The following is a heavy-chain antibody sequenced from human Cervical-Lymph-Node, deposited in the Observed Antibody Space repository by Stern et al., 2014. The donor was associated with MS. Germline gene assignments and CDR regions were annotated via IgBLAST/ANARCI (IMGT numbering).Heavy chain of an antibody. Sequence: QITLKESGPSLVRPTQSLTLTCTFSGFSLNTLGEGVGWIRQPPGKALEWLALHYWDDDKRYSPSLKSRLTIRKDTSKNHVVLTMTNMDPVDTATYYCAHSRVEMLRGVPFDYWGQGNLVTVSS. CDR3: AHSRVEMLRGVPFDY. J-gene: IGHJ4*02. CDR1: GFSLNTLGEG. D-gene: IGHD3-10*01. V-gene: IGHV2-5*02. CDR2: HYWDDDK.